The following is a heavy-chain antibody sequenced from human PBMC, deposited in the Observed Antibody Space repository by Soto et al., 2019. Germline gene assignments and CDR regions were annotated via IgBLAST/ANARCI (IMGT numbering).Heavy chain of an antibody. V-gene: IGHV4-4*07. CDR3: AREPVFVSYPGTPVFDY. CDR2: IYTSGST. Sequence: SRAGNVSGCSISMYYRIWILHADVTGLEWIGRIYTSGSTNYNPSLKSRVTMSVDTSKNQFSLKLSSVTAADTAVYYCAREPVFVSYPGTPVFDYWGQGTRVTVSS. D-gene: IGHD1-26*01. CDR1: GCSISMYY. J-gene: IGHJ4*02.